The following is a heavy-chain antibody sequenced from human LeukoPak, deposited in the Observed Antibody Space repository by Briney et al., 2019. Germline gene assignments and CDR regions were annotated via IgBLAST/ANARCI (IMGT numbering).Heavy chain of an antibody. Sequence: ASVKVSCKASGYTFTGYYIHWVRQAPGQGLEWMGWINPSGGGTSYAQKFQGRVTMTRDTSTSTVYMELSSLRSEDTAVYYCARDLVAVAGTGHFDYWGQGTLVTVSS. J-gene: IGHJ4*02. CDR3: ARDLVAVAGTGHFDY. CDR1: GYTFTGYY. CDR2: INPSGGGT. V-gene: IGHV1-46*01. D-gene: IGHD6-19*01.